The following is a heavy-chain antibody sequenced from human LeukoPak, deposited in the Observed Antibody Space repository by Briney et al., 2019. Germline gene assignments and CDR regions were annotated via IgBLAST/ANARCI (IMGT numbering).Heavy chain of an antibody. Sequence: SETLSLTCTVSGGSVSSGSYYWSWIRQPPGKGLEWIAYIHYSGSSNYNPSLKSRVTISVDTSKNQFSLKLSSVTAADTAVYYCARGTSSWRNFDYWGQGTPVTVSS. J-gene: IGHJ4*02. D-gene: IGHD6-13*01. CDR1: GGSVSSGSYY. V-gene: IGHV4-61*01. CDR2: IHYSGSS. CDR3: ARGTSSWRNFDY.